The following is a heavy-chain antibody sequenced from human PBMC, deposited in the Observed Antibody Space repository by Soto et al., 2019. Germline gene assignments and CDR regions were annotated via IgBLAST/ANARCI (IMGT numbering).Heavy chain of an antibody. D-gene: IGHD2-21*02. CDR1: GYTFTSYG. V-gene: IGHV1-18*01. J-gene: IGHJ6*02. Sequence: QVQLVQSGAEVKKPGASVKVSCKASGYTFTSYGISWVRQAPGQGLEWMGWISAYNGNTNYAQKLQGRVTMTTDTSTSTAYIELRSLRSDDTAVYYCARGEVVTAMYYYGMDVWGQGTTVTVSS. CDR2: ISAYNGNT. CDR3: ARGEVVTAMYYYGMDV.